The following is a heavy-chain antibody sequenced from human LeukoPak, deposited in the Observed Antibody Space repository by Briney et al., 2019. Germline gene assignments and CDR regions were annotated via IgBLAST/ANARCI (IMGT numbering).Heavy chain of an antibody. V-gene: IGHV4-4*02. J-gene: IGHJ4*02. Sequence: PSETLSLTCAVSGGSISSSNWWSWVRQPPGKGLEWIGEIYHSGSTNYNPSLKSRVTISVDKSKNQFSLKLSSVTAADTAVYYCARRGYCSSTSCYLGQSDYWGQGTLVTVSS. CDR3: ARRGYCSSTSCYLGQSDY. D-gene: IGHD2-2*01. CDR2: IYHSGST. CDR1: GGSISSSNW.